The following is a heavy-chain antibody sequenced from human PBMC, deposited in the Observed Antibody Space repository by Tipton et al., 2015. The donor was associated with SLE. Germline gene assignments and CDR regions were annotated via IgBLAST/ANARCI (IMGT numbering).Heavy chain of an antibody. Sequence: TLSLTCAVYGGSFSGYYWSWIRQPPGKGLEWIGEINHSGSTNYNPSLKSRVTMSVDTAKNQYSLKLNFVTAADTAVYYCAREISSSDGMDVWGQGTTVTVSS. V-gene: IGHV4-34*01. D-gene: IGHD6-6*01. J-gene: IGHJ6*02. CDR3: AREISSSDGMDV. CDR1: GGSFSGYY. CDR2: INHSGST.